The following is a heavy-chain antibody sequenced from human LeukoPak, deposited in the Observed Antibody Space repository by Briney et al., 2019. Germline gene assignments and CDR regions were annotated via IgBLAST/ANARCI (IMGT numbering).Heavy chain of an antibody. J-gene: IGHJ4*02. CDR3: ANLPYGSGSYDY. CDR1: GGSISSLY. D-gene: IGHD3-10*01. CDR2: IYYTGST. Sequence: SETLSLTCSVSGGSISSLYWSWIRQPPGKGLEWIGYIYYTGSTNYNPSLKSRVTISVDTSKNQFSLKLSSVTAADTAVYYCANLPYGSGSYDYWGQGTLVTVSS. V-gene: IGHV4-59*12.